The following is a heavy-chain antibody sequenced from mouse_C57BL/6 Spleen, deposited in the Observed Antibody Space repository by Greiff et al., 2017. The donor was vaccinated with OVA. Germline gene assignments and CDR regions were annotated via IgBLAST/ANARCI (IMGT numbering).Heavy chain of an antibody. CDR2: ISYDGSN. D-gene: IGHD4-1*02. J-gene: IGHJ4*01. CDR3: ASPTGNFYYAMDY. V-gene: IGHV3-6*01. Sequence: EVKLVESGPGLVKPSQSLSLTCSVTGYSITSGYYWNWIRQFPGNKLEWMGYISYDGSNNYNPSLKNRISITRDTSKNQFFLKLNSVTTEDTATYYCASPTGNFYYAMDYWGQGTSVTVSS. CDR1: GYSITSGYY.